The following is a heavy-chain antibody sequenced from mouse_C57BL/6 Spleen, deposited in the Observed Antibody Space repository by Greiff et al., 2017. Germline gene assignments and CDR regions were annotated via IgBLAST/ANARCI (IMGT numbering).Heavy chain of an antibody. CDR1: GFTFTTYA. D-gene: IGHD2-4*01. J-gene: IGHJ3*01. CDR2: IRSKSGNYAT. CDR3: VGDCDGWFAY. V-gene: IGHV10-3*01. Sequence: EVQLVQSGGGLVQPKGSLKLSCAASGFTFTTYAMHWVRQAPGKGLEWVARIRSKSGNYATYYADSVKDRFTIYRDDSQSMIYLQMNNLKNADTAMYYCVGDCDGWFAYRGQGTLVTVSA.